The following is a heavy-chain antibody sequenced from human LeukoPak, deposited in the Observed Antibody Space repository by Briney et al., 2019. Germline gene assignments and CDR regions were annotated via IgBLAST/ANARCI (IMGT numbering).Heavy chain of an antibody. Sequence: ASVKVSCKASGYTFTGYYMHWVRQAPGQGLEWMGWINPNSGGTNYAQKFQGRVTMTRDTSISTAYMELSRLRSDDTAVYYCARAEGDGYNSDAFDIWGQGTMVTVSS. CDR2: INPNSGGT. CDR3: ARAEGDGYNSDAFDI. V-gene: IGHV1-2*02. D-gene: IGHD5-24*01. J-gene: IGHJ3*02. CDR1: GYTFTGYY.